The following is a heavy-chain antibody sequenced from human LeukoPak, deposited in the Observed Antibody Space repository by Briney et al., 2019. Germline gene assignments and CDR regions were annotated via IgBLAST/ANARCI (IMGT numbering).Heavy chain of an antibody. CDR1: GFSFSSFH. V-gene: IGHV3-33*01. D-gene: IGHD1-1*01. J-gene: IGHJ4*02. Sequence: GGSLRLSCAASGFSFSSFHMHWVRQAPGKGLEWVAILWYDGSDKYYADSVKGRFTISRDNSKSTLYLHMNSLRAEDTAVYYCVRDGDDWNDFDHWGQGTLVTVSS. CDR2: LWYDGSDK. CDR3: VRDGDDWNDFDH.